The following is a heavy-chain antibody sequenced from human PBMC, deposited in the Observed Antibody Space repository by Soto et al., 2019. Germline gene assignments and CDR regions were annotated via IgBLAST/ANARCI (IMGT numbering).Heavy chain of an antibody. D-gene: IGHD2-2*01. J-gene: IGHJ4*01. Sequence: GGSLRLSCAASGFTFSSYGMHWVRQAPGKGLEWVAVISYDGSNKYYADSVKGRFTISRDNSKNTLYLQMNSLRAEDSAVYYCAKGWRYCISTSCYCDYWGHGTLVTVSS. V-gene: IGHV3-30*18. CDR1: GFTFSSYG. CDR3: AKGWRYCISTSCYCDY. CDR2: ISYDGSNK.